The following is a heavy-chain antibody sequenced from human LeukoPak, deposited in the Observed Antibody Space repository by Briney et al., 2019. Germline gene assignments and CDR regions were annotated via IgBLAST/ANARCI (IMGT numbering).Heavy chain of an antibody. J-gene: IGHJ4*02. CDR2: ISNNGGYT. CDR1: GFTFSSST. Sequence: GGSLRLSCAASGFTFSSSTMSWVRQAPGKGLEWVSAISNNGGYTYYADSVQGRFTISRDNSKSTLCLQMNSLRAEDTAVYYCARAYCSSTSCHRGYYFDYWGQGTLVTVSS. V-gene: IGHV3-23*01. CDR3: ARAYCSSTSCHRGYYFDY. D-gene: IGHD2-2*01.